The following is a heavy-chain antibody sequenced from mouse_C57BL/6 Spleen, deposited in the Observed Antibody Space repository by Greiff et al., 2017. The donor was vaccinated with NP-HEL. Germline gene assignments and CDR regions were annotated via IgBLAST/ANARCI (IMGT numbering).Heavy chain of an antibody. CDR3: ARWDYYGSNSGDY. D-gene: IGHD1-1*01. CDR1: GYTFTSYW. Sequence: QVQLQQPGAELVRPGTSVKLSCKASGYTFTSYWMHWVKQRPGQGLEWIGVIDPSDSYTNYNQKFKGKATLTVDTSSSTAYMQLSSLTSEYSAVYYCARWDYYGSNSGDYWGQGTTLTVSS. V-gene: IGHV1-59*01. CDR2: IDPSDSYT. J-gene: IGHJ2*01.